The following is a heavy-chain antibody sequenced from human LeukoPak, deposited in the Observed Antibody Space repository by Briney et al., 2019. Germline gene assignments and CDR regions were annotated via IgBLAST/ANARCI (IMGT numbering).Heavy chain of an antibody. CDR2: FYYSGIT. D-gene: IGHD2-8*01. Sequence: SETLSLTCTVSGGSISSYYWSWIRQPPGKGLEWIGYFYYSGITNYNPSLKSRVSISVDTSKNQFSLKLSSVTAADTAVYYCARAVLYDIAGHYFDYWGQGTLVTVSS. J-gene: IGHJ4*02. CDR3: ARAVLYDIAGHYFDY. V-gene: IGHV4-59*01. CDR1: GGSISSYY.